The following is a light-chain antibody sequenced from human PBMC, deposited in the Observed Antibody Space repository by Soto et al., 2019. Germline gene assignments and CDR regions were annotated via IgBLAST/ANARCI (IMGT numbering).Light chain of an antibody. V-gene: IGLV2-14*01. CDR2: EVS. Sequence: QSALTQPASVSGSPGQSITISCTGTSSDVGSYNYVSWYQQHPGKAPKLMIYEVSNRPSGVSNRFSGSKSGNTASLTIYGLQAEDEANYYCRSYPIISTRVFGGGTQLTVL. J-gene: IGLJ7*01. CDR3: RSYPIISTRV. CDR1: SSDVGSYNY.